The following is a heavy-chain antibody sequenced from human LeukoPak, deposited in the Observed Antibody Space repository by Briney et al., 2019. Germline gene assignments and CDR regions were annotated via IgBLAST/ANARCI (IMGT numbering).Heavy chain of an antibody. V-gene: IGHV3-48*01. CDR3: ARDHIAVAGPFDP. CDR2: INEGGSTI. Sequence: GGSLRLSCVASGFSFSSYSLNWVRQAPGKGMEWLSYINEGGSTIFYADSVKGPFIISRDNAKNSLYLQMNSLRAEDTAVYYCARDHIAVAGPFDPWGRGTVVTVSS. CDR1: GFSFSSYS. J-gene: IGHJ5*02. D-gene: IGHD6-19*01.